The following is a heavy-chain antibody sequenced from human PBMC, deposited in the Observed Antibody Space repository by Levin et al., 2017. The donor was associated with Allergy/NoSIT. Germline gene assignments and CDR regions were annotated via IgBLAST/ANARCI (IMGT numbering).Heavy chain of an antibody. CDR3: AGAKQWLAYDM. V-gene: IGHV4-59*08. CDR1: GVSVSTYY. Sequence: ASETLSLTCTVSGVSVSTYYWTWIRQSPGKGLEWIGSAYNSGSTTYNPSLKSRITISMDTSKNHLSLQVTSMTAADTAVYHCAGAKQWLAYDMWGQGTLVTVSS. D-gene: IGHD6-19*01. CDR2: AYNSGST. J-gene: IGHJ3*02.